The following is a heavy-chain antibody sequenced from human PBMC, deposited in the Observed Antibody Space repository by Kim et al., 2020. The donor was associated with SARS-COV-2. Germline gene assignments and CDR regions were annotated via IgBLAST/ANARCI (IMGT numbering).Heavy chain of an antibody. V-gene: IGHV4-34*01. CDR2: INHSGST. J-gene: IGHJ5*02. CDR1: GGSFSGYY. Sequence: SETLSLTCAVYGGSFSGYYWSWIRQPPGKGLEWIGEINHSGSTNYNPSLKSRVTISVDTSKNQFSLKLSSVTAADTAVYYCARGAVAGNGWGWFDPWGQGTLVTVSS. CDR3: ARGAVAGNGWGWFDP. D-gene: IGHD6-19*01.